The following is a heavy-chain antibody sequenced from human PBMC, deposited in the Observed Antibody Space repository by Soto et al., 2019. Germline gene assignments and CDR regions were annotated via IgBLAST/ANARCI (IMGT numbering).Heavy chain of an antibody. D-gene: IGHD1-26*01. V-gene: IGHV3-21*01. J-gene: IGHJ4*02. CDR3: ARESIVGATSTFDY. CDR1: GFIFSTSS. Sequence: PGGSLRLSCAASGFIFSTSSMNWVRQAPGKGLEWVSSISSGSSYIYYADSVKGRFTISRDNAKKSLYLQMTSLRAEDTAVYYCARESIVGATSTFDYWGQGTLVTVSS. CDR2: ISSGSSYI.